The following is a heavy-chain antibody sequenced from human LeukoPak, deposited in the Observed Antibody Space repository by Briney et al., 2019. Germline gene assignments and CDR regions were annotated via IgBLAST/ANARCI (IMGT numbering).Heavy chain of an antibody. CDR2: ISGSGGST. CDR1: EFTFSDYY. J-gene: IGHJ4*02. Sequence: GGSLRLSCAASEFTFSDYYMSWIRQAPGKGLEWVSAISGSGGSTYYADSVKGRFTISRDNSKNTLYLQMNSLRAEDTAVYYCAKETDYGDFPTIDYWGQGTLVTVSS. CDR3: AKETDYGDFPTIDY. V-gene: IGHV3-23*01. D-gene: IGHD4-17*01.